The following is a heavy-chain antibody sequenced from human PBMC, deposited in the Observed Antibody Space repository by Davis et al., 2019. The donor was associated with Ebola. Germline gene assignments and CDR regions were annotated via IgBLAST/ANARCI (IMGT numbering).Heavy chain of an antibody. Sequence: GGSLRLSCAASGFTFSSYAMSWVRQAPGKGLEWVSRISAIGGDTYYADSVKGRFTISRDNSKNTLYLQMNSLRAEDTAVYYCAKVSSSGWYYFDYWGQGTLVTVSS. CDR2: ISAIGGDT. D-gene: IGHD6-19*01. CDR3: AKVSSSGWYYFDY. V-gene: IGHV3-23*01. CDR1: GFTFSSYA. J-gene: IGHJ4*02.